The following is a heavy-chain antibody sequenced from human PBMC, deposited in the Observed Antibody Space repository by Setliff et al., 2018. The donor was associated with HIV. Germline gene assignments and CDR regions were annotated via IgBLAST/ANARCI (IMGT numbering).Heavy chain of an antibody. Sequence: ASVKVSCKASGYTFTGYYVHWVRQAPGQGLEWVGRINPNSGDTNYAQKFQGRVTMTRDTSISKAYMELSRLRSDDTAVYYCARRGRQQSDAFDIWGQGTMVTVSS. J-gene: IGHJ3*02. V-gene: IGHV1-2*06. CDR3: ARRGRQQSDAFDI. CDR2: INPNSGDT. D-gene: IGHD6-13*01. CDR1: GYTFTGYY.